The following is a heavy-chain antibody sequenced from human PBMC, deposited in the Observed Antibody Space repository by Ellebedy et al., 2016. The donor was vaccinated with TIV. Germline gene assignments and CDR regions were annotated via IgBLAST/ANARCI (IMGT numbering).Heavy chain of an antibody. J-gene: IGHJ6*02. D-gene: IGHD5-12*01. CDR3: ATGIPRDSGYDSRDYYYYGMDV. V-gene: IGHV1-18*01. CDR2: ISAYNGNT. CDR1: GYTFTSYG. Sequence: ASVKVSXXASGYTFTSYGISWVRQAPGQGLEWMGWISAYNGNTNYAQKLQGRVTMTTDTSTSTAYMELRSLRSEDTAVYYCATGIPRDSGYDSRDYYYYGMDVWGQGTTVTVSS.